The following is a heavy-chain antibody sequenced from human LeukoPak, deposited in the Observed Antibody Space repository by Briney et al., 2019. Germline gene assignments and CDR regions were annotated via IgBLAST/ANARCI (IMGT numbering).Heavy chain of an antibody. CDR3: ARAPAYYDFWSGYYRARYYYYYMDV. CDR1: GYTFTSYD. CDR2: MNPNSGKT. V-gene: IGHV1-8*01. Sequence: ASVKVSCKASGYTFTSYDINWVRQATGQGLEWMGWMNPNSGKTGYAQKFQGRVTMTRNTSISTAYMELSSLRSEDTAVYYCARAPAYYDFWSGYYRARYYYYYMDVWGKGTTVTVSS. J-gene: IGHJ6*03. D-gene: IGHD3-3*01.